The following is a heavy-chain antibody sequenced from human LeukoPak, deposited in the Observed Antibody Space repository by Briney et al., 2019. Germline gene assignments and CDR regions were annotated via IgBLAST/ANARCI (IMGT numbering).Heavy chain of an antibody. CDR2: ISSSSSTI. Sequence: GGSLRLSCAASGFTFSSYSMNWVRQAPGKGLEWVSYISSSSSTIYYADSVKGRFTISRDNAKNSLYLQMNSLRAEDTAVYYCAKNGARLWFGESLYFDYWGQGTLVTVSS. D-gene: IGHD3-10*01. CDR3: AKNGARLWFGESLYFDY. V-gene: IGHV3-48*01. CDR1: GFTFSSYS. J-gene: IGHJ4*02.